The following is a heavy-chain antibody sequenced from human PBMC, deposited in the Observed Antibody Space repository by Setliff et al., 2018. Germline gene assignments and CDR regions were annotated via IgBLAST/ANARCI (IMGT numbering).Heavy chain of an antibody. D-gene: IGHD3-10*01. J-gene: IGHJ4*02. Sequence: GGSLRLSCAASGFVFGTYGMHWVRQAPGKGLDWVASVRFDGTYKVYGDSVKGRFTISRDNSENTLFLQMTSLRPEDTGVYYCAKVKKPLIRGSGFDDWGRGTLVTVSS. CDR3: AKVKKPLIRGSGFDD. V-gene: IGHV3-30*02. CDR2: VRFDGTYK. CDR1: GFVFGTYG.